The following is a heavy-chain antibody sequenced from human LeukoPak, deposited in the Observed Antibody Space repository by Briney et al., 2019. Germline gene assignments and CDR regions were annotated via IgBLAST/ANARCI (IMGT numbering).Heavy chain of an antibody. Sequence: SETLSLTCAVYGASFSGSYWTWLRQPPGKGLEWIGEINHSGSTDYNPSLKSRVTMSVDTSKNHFSLVLSSVIAADTAVYYCARGGDSSGYRNWGQGSLVTVSS. CDR2: INHSGST. D-gene: IGHD3-22*01. V-gene: IGHV4-34*01. CDR3: ARGGDSSGYRN. J-gene: IGHJ4*02. CDR1: GASFSGSY.